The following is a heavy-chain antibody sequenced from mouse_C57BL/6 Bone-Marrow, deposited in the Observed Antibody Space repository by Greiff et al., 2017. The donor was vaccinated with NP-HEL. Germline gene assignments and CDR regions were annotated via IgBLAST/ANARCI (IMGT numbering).Heavy chain of an antibody. Sequence: VQLQQSGAELARPGASVKLSCKASGYTFTSYGISWVKQRTGQGLEWIGEIYPRSGNTYYNEKFKGKATLTADKSSSTAYMELRSLTSEDSAVYFCARETANWDSYAMDYWGQGTSVTVSS. CDR3: ARETANWDSYAMDY. V-gene: IGHV1-81*01. CDR1: GYTFTSYG. CDR2: IYPRSGNT. J-gene: IGHJ4*01. D-gene: IGHD4-1*01.